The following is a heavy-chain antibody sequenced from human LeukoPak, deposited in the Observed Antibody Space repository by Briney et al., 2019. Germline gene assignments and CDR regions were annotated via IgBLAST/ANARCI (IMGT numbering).Heavy chain of an antibody. CDR3: AGDSYGLAY. J-gene: IGHJ4*02. CDR1: GFTFSTYS. V-gene: IGHV3-21*01. Sequence: PGGSLRLSCAASGFTFSTYSMNWVRQAPGKGLEWVSAISNSGYTYYADSVKGRFTISRDNAKNSLFLQMNSLRAEDTALYYCAGDSYGLAYWGQGTLVTVSS. D-gene: IGHD3-10*01. CDR2: ISNSGYT.